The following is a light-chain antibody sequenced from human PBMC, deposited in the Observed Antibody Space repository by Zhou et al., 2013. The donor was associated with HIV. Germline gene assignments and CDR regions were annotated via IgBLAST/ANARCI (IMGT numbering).Light chain of an antibody. Sequence: EIVLTQSPGTLSLSPGERVILSCRASQSVRSYLAWYQQKPGQAPRLLIFDASNRATGIPARFSGSGSGTDFTLTISRLEPEDFAVYYCQQRNSWPITFGQGTRL. V-gene: IGKV3-11*01. J-gene: IGKJ5*01. CDR1: QSVRSY. CDR3: QQRNSWPIT. CDR2: DAS.